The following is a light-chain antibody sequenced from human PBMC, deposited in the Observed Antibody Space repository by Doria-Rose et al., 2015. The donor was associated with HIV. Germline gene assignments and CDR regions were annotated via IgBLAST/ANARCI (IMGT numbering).Light chain of an antibody. Sequence: DIQFTQSPESLGMSLGERATLNCKSNQSLLYTSKNYLAWYQQKPGQPPKLLIYWASTRQSGVPARFSGSGSGTDFTLTISSLEAEDVAVYYCQQYYDTPSFGPGTTVDIK. V-gene: IGKV4-1*01. CDR3: QQYYDTPS. CDR1: QSLLYTSKNY. CDR2: WAS. J-gene: IGKJ3*01.